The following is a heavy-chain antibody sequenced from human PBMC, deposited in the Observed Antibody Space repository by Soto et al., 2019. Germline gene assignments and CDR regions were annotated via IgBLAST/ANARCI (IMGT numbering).Heavy chain of an antibody. V-gene: IGHV1-18*01. CDR2: ISAYNGNT. D-gene: IGHD6-19*01. J-gene: IGHJ4*02. CDR3: TREGDSSGWYYFDY. Sequence: ASVKVSCKASGYTFTSYGISWVRQAPGQGLEWMGWISAYNGNTNYAQKLQGRVTMTTDTSTSTAYMELRSLRSDDTAVYYCTREGDSSGWYYFDYWGQGTLVTVSS. CDR1: GYTFTSYG.